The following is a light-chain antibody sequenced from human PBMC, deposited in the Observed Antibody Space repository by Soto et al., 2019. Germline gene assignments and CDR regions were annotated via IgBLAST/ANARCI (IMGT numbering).Light chain of an antibody. J-gene: IGKJ1*01. CDR3: QQYSIWRT. V-gene: IGKV3-15*01. CDR2: GAS. CDR1: ESVSNN. Sequence: EIVMMQSPATLSLSPGERATLSCRASESVSNNLAWYQQKAGQAPRLLIYGASTRATGIPARFSGSGSGTEFTLTISSLQSEDFAVYYCQQYSIWRTFGQGTKV.